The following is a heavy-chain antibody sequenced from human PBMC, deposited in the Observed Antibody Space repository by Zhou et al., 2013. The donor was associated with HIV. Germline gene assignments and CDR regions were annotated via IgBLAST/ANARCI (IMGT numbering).Heavy chain of an antibody. CDR2: ISTYNANT. J-gene: IGHJ6*03. V-gene: IGHV1-18*01. D-gene: IGHD3-10*01. CDR3: ARNKVVSYGSGYYMDV. Sequence: QVQLVQSGAEVKKPGASVKVSCKASGYTFTSYGISWVRQAPGQGLEWMGWISTYNANTNYAQNLQGRVIMTTDTPTSTVYMELRSLRSDDTAVYYCARNKVVSYGSGYYMDVWGKGTTVTVSS. CDR1: GYTFTSYG.